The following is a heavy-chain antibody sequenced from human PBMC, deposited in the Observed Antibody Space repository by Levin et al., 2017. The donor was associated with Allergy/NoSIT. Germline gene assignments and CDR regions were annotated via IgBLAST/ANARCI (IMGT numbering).Heavy chain of an antibody. V-gene: IGHV4-59*01. D-gene: IGHD2-15*01. CDR1: GGSISSYH. J-gene: IGHJ6*02. CDR2: IYYSGST. CDR3: ARDRVVASSGTFYYYGMAV. Sequence: ASQTLSLTCVVSGGSISSYHWSWIRQPPGKGLEWIGYIYYSGSTNYNPSLKSRVTISVDTSKNQFSLTLNSVTAADTAVYYCARDRVVASSGTFYYYGMAVWGQGTTVTVSS.